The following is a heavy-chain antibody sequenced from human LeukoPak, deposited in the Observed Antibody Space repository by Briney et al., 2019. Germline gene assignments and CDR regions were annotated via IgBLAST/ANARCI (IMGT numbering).Heavy chain of an antibody. CDR2: VNEDGSEK. V-gene: IGHV3-7*01. CDR3: ARGRGWIDP. CDR1: GFTLTNNW. D-gene: IGHD5-24*01. J-gene: IGHJ5*02. Sequence: RGSLRLSCAASGFTLTNNWMTWFRQAPGKGLEWVANVNEDGSEKNYVDSVKGRFTISRDNAKNSVYLQMNNLRVEETAVYYCARGRGWIDPWGQGTLVTVSS.